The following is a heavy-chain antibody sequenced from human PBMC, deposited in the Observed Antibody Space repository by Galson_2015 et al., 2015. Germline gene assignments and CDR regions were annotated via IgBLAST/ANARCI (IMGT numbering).Heavy chain of an antibody. J-gene: IGHJ4*02. V-gene: IGHV3-21*01. CDR3: ARGAAIEYCGGDCYSPFDY. CDR2: ISSSSSYI. D-gene: IGHD2-21*02. CDR1: GFTFSSYS. Sequence: SLRLSCAASGFTFSSYSMNWVRQAPGKGLESVSSISSSSSYIYYADSVKGRFTISRDNAKNSLYLQMNSLRAEDTAVYYCARGAAIEYCGGDCYSPFDYWGQGTLVTVSS.